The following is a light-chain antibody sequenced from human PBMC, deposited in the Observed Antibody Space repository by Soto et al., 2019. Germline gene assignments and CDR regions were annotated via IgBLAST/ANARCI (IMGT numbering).Light chain of an antibody. Sequence: IQMTQSQSSLSASVGDRVTITCRASQSISSYLNWYQQKPGKAPKLLIYAASSLQSGVPSRFSGSGSGTDFTLTISSLHPQDLAPYYSQQTYSTFITFGPGTRWRLN. CDR2: AAS. J-gene: IGKJ5*01. CDR3: QQTYSTFIT. CDR1: QSISSY. V-gene: IGKV1-39*01.